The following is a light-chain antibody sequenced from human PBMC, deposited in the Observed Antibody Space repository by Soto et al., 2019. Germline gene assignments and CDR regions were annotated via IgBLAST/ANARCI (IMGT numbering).Light chain of an antibody. CDR2: KAS. V-gene: IGKV1-5*03. J-gene: IGKJ1*01. Sequence: DIQMTQSPSTLSGSVGDRVTITCRASQTISSWLAWYQQKPGKAPKLLIYKASTLKSGVPSRSSGSGSGTEFTLTISSLQPDDFATYYCQHYNSYSEAFXQGTKVDIK. CDR3: QHYNSYSEA. CDR1: QTISSW.